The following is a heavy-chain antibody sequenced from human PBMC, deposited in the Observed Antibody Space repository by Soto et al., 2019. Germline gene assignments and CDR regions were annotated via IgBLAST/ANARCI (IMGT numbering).Heavy chain of an antibody. CDR1: GFTFNTYS. V-gene: IGHV3-33*01. CDR3: ARAGGTTVTGLWHFDS. CDR2: IWYDGTQK. J-gene: IGHJ4*02. D-gene: IGHD4-17*01. Sequence: GGSLRLSCEASGFTFNTYSMHWVRQPPGKGLEWLAAIWYDGTQKYYADSVKGRFIISRDNSKKTLYLEMNSLRAEDTVVYYCARAGGTTVTGLWHFDSWGQGTLVTVSS.